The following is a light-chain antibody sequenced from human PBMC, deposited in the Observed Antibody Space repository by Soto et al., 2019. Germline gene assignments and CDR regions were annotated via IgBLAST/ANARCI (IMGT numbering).Light chain of an antibody. CDR2: WAS. CDR1: QSLLYNSNNKTY. CDR3: QQFWTTPVS. J-gene: IGKJ4*01. V-gene: IGKV4-1*01. Sequence: IVMTQSPDSLAVSLGERATINCKSSQSLLYNSNNKTYLAWYQQRPGQSPKLLISWASNRESGVPDRFRGSGSGAAFTLTITSLQTEDVAVYYFQQFWTTPVSFGGGTKVEI.